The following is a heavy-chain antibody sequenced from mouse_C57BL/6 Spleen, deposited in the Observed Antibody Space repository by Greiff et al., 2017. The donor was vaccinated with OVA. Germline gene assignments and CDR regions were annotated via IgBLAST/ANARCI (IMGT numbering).Heavy chain of an antibody. D-gene: IGHD1-1*01. CDR2: FHPYNDDT. CDR1: GYTFTTYP. Sequence: QVQLKESGAELVKPGASVKMSCKASGYTFTTYPIEWMKQNHGKSLEWIGNFHPYNDDTKYNEKFKGKATLTVEKSSSTVYLQLSRLTSDDSAVYYCARGGSSSYYAMDYWGQGTSVTVSS. V-gene: IGHV1-47*01. J-gene: IGHJ4*01. CDR3: ARGGSSSYYAMDY.